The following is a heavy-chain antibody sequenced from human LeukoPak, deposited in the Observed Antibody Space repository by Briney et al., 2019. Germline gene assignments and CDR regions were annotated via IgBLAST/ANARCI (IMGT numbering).Heavy chain of an antibody. CDR2: ISAYNGNT. CDR1: GYTFTSYG. J-gene: IGHJ4*02. CDR3: ARGGYSYGFGISHFDY. Sequence: GASVKVSCKASGYTFTSYGISWVRQAPGQGLEWMGWISAYNGNTNYAQKLQGRVTMTTDTSTSTAYMELRSLRSDDTAVYYCARGGYSYGFGISHFDYWGQGTLVTVSS. V-gene: IGHV1-18*01. D-gene: IGHD5-18*01.